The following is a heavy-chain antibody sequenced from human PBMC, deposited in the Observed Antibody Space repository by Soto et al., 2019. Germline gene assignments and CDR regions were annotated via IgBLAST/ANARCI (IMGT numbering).Heavy chain of an antibody. CDR1: GGSISGSSDY. CDR3: ATDSSYYYDSSAYYGNWFDP. Sequence: PSETLSLTCTVSGGSISGSSDYWGWIRQPPGKGLEWIGSIFYSGSTYYNPSLKSRVTLSVDKSKNKFSLKLTSVTAADTSVYYCATDSSYYYDSSAYYGNWFDPWGQGMLVTVSS. CDR2: IFYSGST. V-gene: IGHV4-39*01. J-gene: IGHJ5*02. D-gene: IGHD3-22*01.